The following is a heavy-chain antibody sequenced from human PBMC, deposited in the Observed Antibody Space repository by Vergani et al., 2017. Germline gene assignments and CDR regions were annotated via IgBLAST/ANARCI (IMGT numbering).Heavy chain of an antibody. V-gene: IGHV3-73*01. CDR3: TAVGATRARGY. Sequence: WVGRIRSKANSYATAYAASVKGRFTISRDDSKNTAYLQMNSLKTEDTAVYYCTAVGATRARGYWGQGTLVTVSS. J-gene: IGHJ4*02. CDR2: IRSKANSYAT. D-gene: IGHD1-26*01.